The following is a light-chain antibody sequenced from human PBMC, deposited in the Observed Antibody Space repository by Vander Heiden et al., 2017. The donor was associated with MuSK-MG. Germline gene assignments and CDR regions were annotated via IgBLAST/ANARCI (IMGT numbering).Light chain of an antibody. CDR1: QGISNY. CDR2: AAS. J-gene: IGKJ3*01. Sequence: DIQMTQSPSYLSASVGDRVTITCRASQGISNYLAWYKQKPGKGPKRLIYAASTLQSGVKSRFSGSGSGTEFTLTISSLQPEDVATYYCQKENSDLPLFTFGHGTKVDIK. V-gene: IGKV1-27*01. CDR3: QKENSDLPLFT.